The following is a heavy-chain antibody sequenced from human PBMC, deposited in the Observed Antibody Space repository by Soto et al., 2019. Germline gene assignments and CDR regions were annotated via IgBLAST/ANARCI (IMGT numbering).Heavy chain of an antibody. CDR2: INAGNGNT. V-gene: IGHV1-3*05. Sequence: QVQLVQSGAEEKKPGASVKVSCKASGYTFTSYDMHWVRQAPGQRLEWMGWINAGNGNTKYSQKFQGRVTITRDTSASTAYMELSSLRSEDKAVYYCARDKIPGILDYWGQGTLVTVSS. D-gene: IGHD1-20*01. J-gene: IGHJ4*02. CDR1: GYTFTSYD. CDR3: ARDKIPGILDY.